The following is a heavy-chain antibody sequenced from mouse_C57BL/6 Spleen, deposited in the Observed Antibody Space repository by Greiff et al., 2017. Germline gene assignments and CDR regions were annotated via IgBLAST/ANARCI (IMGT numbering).Heavy chain of an antibody. D-gene: IGHD2-3*01. CDR2: INPNNGGT. Sequence: EVKLQESGPELVKPGASVKIPCKASGYIFSDYNMDWLKQSHGKSLEWIGDINPNNGGTIYNQKFKVKATLTIDKSSSTAYMELRSLTSEDTAVYYCARQGVRRGYDGYPAWFANWGQGTLVTVSA. CDR1: GYIFSDYN. V-gene: IGHV1-18*01. J-gene: IGHJ3*01. CDR3: ARQGVRRGYDGYPAWFAN.